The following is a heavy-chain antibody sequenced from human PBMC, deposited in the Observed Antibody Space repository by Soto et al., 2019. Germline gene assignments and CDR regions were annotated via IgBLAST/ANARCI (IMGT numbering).Heavy chain of an antibody. D-gene: IGHD1-1*01. Sequence: TGGSLRLSCAASGFTFSDHYMDWVRQAPGKGLEWVGRTKNKANSYTTEYAASVKGRFTTSRDDSTNSLDLQMNSLKTEDTAVYYCARDGRTGTKDDYYYGMDVWGQGTTVTVSS. V-gene: IGHV3-72*01. CDR1: GFTFSDHY. CDR2: TKNKANSYTT. CDR3: ARDGRTGTKDDYYYGMDV. J-gene: IGHJ6*02.